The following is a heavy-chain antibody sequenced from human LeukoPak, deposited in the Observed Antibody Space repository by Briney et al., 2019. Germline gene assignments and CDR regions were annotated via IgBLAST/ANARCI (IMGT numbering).Heavy chain of an antibody. CDR2: INHSGST. D-gene: IGHD2-15*01. CDR1: GGSISSGGYY. V-gene: IGHV4-34*01. CDR3: ARALGVVRTRYFDL. J-gene: IGHJ2*01. Sequence: PSETLSLTCAVSGGSISSGGYYWSWIRQPPGKGLEWIGEINHSGSTNYNPSLKSRVTTSVDTSKNQFSLKLSSVTAADTAVYYCARALGVVRTRYFDLWGRGTLVTVSS.